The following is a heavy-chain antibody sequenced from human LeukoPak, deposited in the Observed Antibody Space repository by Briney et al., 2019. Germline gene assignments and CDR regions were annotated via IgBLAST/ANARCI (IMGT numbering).Heavy chain of an antibody. CDR3: ARGVPKTSYYYYYMDV. CDR1: GFTFSNYV. CDR2: ISGSGDST. J-gene: IGHJ6*03. D-gene: IGHD4-11*01. V-gene: IGHV3-23*01. Sequence: GGSLRLSCAASGFTFSNYVMSWVRQAPGKGLEWVSAISGSGDSTYYADSVKGRFTISRDNSKNSLYLQMNSLRAEDTAVYYCARGVPKTSYYYYYMDVWGKGTTVTVSS.